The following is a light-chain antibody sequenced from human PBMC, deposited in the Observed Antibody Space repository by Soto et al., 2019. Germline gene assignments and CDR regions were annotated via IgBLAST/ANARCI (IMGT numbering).Light chain of an antibody. V-gene: IGLV2-14*01. CDR2: DVS. CDR1: SSDVGGYNY. J-gene: IGLJ1*01. CDR3: SSYTSSRTYV. Sequence: QSVLTQPASVSGSPGQSITISCTGTSSDVGGYNYVSWYQQHPGKAPKVMIYDVSNRPSGVSDRFSGSKSGNTASLTISGLQAEDEADYYCSSYTSSRTYVFGAGTELTVL.